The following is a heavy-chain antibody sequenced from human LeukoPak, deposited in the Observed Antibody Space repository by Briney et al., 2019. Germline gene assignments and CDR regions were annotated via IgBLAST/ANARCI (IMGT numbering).Heavy chain of an antibody. D-gene: IGHD2-8*01. CDR1: GGSISSSRYY. J-gene: IGHJ5*02. V-gene: IGHV4-39*07. CDR2: INHSGST. CDR3: ARFQWNWFDP. Sequence: SETLSLTCTVSGGSISSSRYYWGWIRQPPGKGLEWIGEINHSGSTNYNPSLKSRVTISVDTSKNQFSLKLSSVTAADTAVYYCARFQWNWFDPWGQGTLVTVSS.